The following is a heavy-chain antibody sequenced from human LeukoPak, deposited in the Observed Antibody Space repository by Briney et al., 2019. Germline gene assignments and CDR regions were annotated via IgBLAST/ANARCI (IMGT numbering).Heavy chain of an antibody. CDR1: GYSFTSYW. CDR3: ARLGQYGGYAGYFDY. J-gene: IGHJ4*02. CDR2: IYPGDSDT. Sequence: GESLKISCKGSGYSFTSYWIGWVRQMPGKGLEWMGIIYPGDSDTRYSPSFQGQVTISADKSISTAYLQWSSLKASDTAMYYCARLGQYGGYAGYFDYWGQGTLVTVSS. D-gene: IGHD5-12*01. V-gene: IGHV5-51*01.